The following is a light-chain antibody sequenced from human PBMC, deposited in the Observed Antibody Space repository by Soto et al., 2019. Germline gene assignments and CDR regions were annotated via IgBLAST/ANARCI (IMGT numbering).Light chain of an antibody. CDR2: GAS. CDR3: QHYNNWPPYT. CDR1: QSVSSN. Sequence: EIVMTQSPSTLSVSPGERATLSCRASQSVSSNLAWYQQKPGQAPRLLIYGASTRATGIPARFSGSGSGTEFPLTISSLQSEDFAVYYCQHYNNWPPYTFGQGTQLEIK. J-gene: IGKJ2*01. V-gene: IGKV3-15*01.